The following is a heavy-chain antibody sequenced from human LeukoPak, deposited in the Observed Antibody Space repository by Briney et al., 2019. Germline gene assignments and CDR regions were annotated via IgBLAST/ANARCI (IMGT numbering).Heavy chain of an antibody. CDR3: ARARYDFWSGYSVNYYYHYMDV. D-gene: IGHD3-3*01. Sequence: SETLSLTCTVSGGSISSYYWSRIRQPAGKGLEWIGRIYTSGSTNYNPSLKSRVTMSVDTSKNQFSLKLSSVTAADTAVYYCARARYDFWSGYSVNYYYHYMDVWGKGTTVTVSS. J-gene: IGHJ6*03. CDR1: GGSISSYY. V-gene: IGHV4-4*07. CDR2: IYTSGST.